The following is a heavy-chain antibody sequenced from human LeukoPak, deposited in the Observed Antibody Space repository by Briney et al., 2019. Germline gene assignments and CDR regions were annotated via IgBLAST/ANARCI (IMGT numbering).Heavy chain of an antibody. CDR1: GFTLSSSSYG. CDR3: AKDTLLWFGELKGGSRPPFDY. J-gene: IGHJ4*02. D-gene: IGHD3-10*01. V-gene: IGHV3-30*04. CDR2: ISYDGGST. Sequence: GGSLRLSCAASGFTLSSSSYGMHWVRQAPGKGLEWVAMISYDGGSTYYADSVKRRFIISRDSSNNAVYLQMNSLRAEDTAVYYCAKDTLLWFGELKGGSRPPFDYWGQGTLVTVSS.